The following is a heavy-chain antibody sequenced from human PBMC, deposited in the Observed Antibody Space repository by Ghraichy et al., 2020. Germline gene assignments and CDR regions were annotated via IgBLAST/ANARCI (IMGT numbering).Heavy chain of an antibody. CDR3: ARDLDCSGGSCYFPDY. D-gene: IGHD2-15*01. CDR2: IKQDGSEK. Sequence: GGSLRLSCAASGFTFSSYWMSWVRQAPGKGLEWVANIKQDGSEKYYVDSVKGRFTISRDNAKNSLYLQMNSLRAEDTAVYYCARDLDCSGGSCYFPDYWGQGTLVTVSS. J-gene: IGHJ4*02. V-gene: IGHV3-7*01. CDR1: GFTFSSYW.